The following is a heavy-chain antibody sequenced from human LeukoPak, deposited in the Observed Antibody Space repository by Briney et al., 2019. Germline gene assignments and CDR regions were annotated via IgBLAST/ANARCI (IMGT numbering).Heavy chain of an antibody. CDR1: GLRFSDYY. CDR3: AELGITMIGGV. J-gene: IGHJ6*04. CDR2: ISSGGDII. V-gene: IGHV3-11*04. Sequence: GGSLRLSCAASGLRFSDYYVSWIRQAPGKGLQWVSYISSGGDIIHYADSVKGRFTISRDNAKNSLYLQMNSLRAEDTAVYYCAELGITMIGGVWGKGTTVTISS. D-gene: IGHD3-10*02.